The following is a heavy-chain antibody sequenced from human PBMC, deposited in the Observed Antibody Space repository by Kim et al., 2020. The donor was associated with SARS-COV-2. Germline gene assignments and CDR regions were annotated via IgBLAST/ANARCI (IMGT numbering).Heavy chain of an antibody. CDR3: ATAKGMGGYELRHFYYYYGMDV. CDR2: FDPEDGET. J-gene: IGHJ6*02. CDR1: GYTLTELS. D-gene: IGHD5-12*01. V-gene: IGHV1-24*01. Sequence: ASVKVSCKVSGYTLTELSMHWVRQAPGKGLEWMGGFDPEDGETIYAQKFQGRVTMTEDTSTDTAYMELSSLRSEDTAVYYCATAKGMGGYELRHFYYYYGMDVWGQGTTVTVSS.